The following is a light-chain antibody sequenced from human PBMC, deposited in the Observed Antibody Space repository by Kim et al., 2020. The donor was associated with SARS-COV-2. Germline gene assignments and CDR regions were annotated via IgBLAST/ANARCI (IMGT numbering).Light chain of an antibody. CDR2: GAS. J-gene: IGKJ2*01. V-gene: IGKV3D-15*01. Sequence: GEKLPLPCAASQSCGSNLAWYQHKPGQAPRLLIYGASARASGIPARFSGSASQTEFTLTINTLQSEDVAVYYCQHSDNWPPFTFGQGTKLEI. CDR1: QSCGSN. CDR3: QHSDNWPPFT.